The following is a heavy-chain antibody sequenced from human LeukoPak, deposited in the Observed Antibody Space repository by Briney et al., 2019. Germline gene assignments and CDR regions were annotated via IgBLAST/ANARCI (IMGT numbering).Heavy chain of an antibody. CDR2: IHSSGTA. CDR3: ARETPLRYFDP. CDR1: GGSISSGGYS. J-gene: IGHJ5*02. V-gene: IGHV4-30-2*01. D-gene: IGHD3-9*01. Sequence: SSETLSLTCSVSGGSISSGGYSWNWIRQPPGKGLEWIGYIHSSGTAYYNPSLKSRVTISLDRSKNQFSLNLTSVTAADTAVYYCARETPLRYFDPWGQGTLVTVSS.